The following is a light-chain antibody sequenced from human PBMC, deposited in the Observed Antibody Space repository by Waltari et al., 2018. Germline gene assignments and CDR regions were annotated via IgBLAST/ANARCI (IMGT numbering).Light chain of an antibody. CDR3: SSRELSGHVV. CDR2: GKN. V-gene: IGLV3-19*01. CDR1: ILSTSS. Sequence: SSDLTQHPAVSVALGQTVRITCQGYILSTSSGNWCRQKPGQPPELVIYGKNNRPSGIAHRFAASSSGNTAPLIITGAQAEDAADYYCSSRELSGHVVFGGGTRLTVL. J-gene: IGLJ2*01.